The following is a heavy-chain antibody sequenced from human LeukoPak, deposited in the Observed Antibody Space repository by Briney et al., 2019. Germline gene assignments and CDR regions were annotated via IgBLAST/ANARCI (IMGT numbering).Heavy chain of an antibody. CDR3: ARHAWFGEVY. J-gene: IGHJ4*02. V-gene: IGHV4-61*02. CDR2: IYTSGIT. Sequence: PSQTLSLTCTVSGGSITSGSYYWSWIRQPAGKGLEWIGRIYTSGITNYNPSLKSRVTISVDTSKNQFSLKLSSVTAADTAVYYCARHAWFGEVYWGQGTLVTVSS. CDR1: GGSITSGSYY. D-gene: IGHD3-10*01.